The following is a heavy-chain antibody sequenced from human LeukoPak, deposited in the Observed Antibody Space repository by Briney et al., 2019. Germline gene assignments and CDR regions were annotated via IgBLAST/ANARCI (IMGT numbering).Heavy chain of an antibody. D-gene: IGHD6-13*01. V-gene: IGHV1-8*01. CDR3: ARGVIAAAVTDWFDP. CDR2: MNPNSGNT. CDR1: GYTFTSYD. J-gene: IGHJ5*02. Sequence: GASVKVSCKASGYTFTSYDINWVRQATGQGLEWMGWMNPNSGNTGYAQKFQGRVTMTRNTSISTAYMELSSLRSEDTAVYYCARGVIAAAVTDWFDPWGQGTLVTVSS.